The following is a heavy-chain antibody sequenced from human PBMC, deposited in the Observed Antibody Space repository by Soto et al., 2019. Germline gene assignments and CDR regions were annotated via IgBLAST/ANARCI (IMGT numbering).Heavy chain of an antibody. J-gene: IGHJ3*02. D-gene: IGHD2-2*01. V-gene: IGHV1-69*06. CDR3: ASSPPATSAAFDI. CDR1: GGPFSSYA. CDR2: IIPIFGTA. Sequence: SVKVCFKASGGPFSSYAISLVRQAPGQGLEWMGGIIPIFGTANYAQKFQGRVTITAYKSTSTAYMELSSLRSEDTAVYYCASSPPATSAAFDIWGHGTMVTVSS.